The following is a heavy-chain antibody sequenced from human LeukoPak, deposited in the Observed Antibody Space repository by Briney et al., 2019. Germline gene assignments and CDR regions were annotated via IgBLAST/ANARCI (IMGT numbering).Heavy chain of an antibody. CDR1: GGSFSGYY. CDR2: INHSGST. V-gene: IGHV4-34*01. Sequence: SETLSLTCAVYGGSFSGYYWSWIRQPPGKGLEWIGEINHSGSTNYNPSLKSRVTISVDTSKNQFSLKLSSVTAADTAVYYCARGHTYDYVWGSYRCYLDYWGQGTLVTVSS. D-gene: IGHD3-16*02. CDR3: ARGHTYDYVWGSYRCYLDY. J-gene: IGHJ4*02.